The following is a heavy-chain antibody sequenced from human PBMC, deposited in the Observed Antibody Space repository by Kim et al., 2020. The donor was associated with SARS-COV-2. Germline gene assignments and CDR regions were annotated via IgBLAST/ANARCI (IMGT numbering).Heavy chain of an antibody. Sequence: GGSLRLSCAASGFTFSNYWMNWVRQAPGKGLEWVANIKQDGSDKYYVDSVKGRFTISRDNAKNSLYLQMTSLRAEDTAVYYCARSYYESSAYSPVGYWGQGTLVTVSS. J-gene: IGHJ4*02. CDR1: GFTFSNYW. V-gene: IGHV3-7*01. CDR2: IKQDGSDK. CDR3: ARSYYESSAYSPVGY. D-gene: IGHD3-22*01.